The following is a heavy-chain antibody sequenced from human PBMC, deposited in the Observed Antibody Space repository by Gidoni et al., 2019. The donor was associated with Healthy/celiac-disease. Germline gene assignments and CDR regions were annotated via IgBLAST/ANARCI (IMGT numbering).Heavy chain of an antibody. CDR2: IIPILGIA. Sequence: QVQLVQSGAEVKKPGSSVKVSCKASGGTFSSYAISWVRQAPGQGLEWMGRIIPILGIANYAQKFQGRVTITADKSTSTAYMELSSLRSEDTAVYYCAREERGYSGYDDYWGQGTLATVSS. CDR3: AREERGYSGYDDY. J-gene: IGHJ4*02. V-gene: IGHV1-69*04. D-gene: IGHD5-12*01. CDR1: GGTFSSYA.